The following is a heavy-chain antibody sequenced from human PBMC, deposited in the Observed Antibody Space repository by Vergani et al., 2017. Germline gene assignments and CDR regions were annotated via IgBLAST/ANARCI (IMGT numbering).Heavy chain of an antibody. Sequence: QVHLEQSGTEVKKPGSSVKVSCKVSGDIFNNYTITWVRQAPGQGLEWMGRIIPIIRLAKYAQKFQDRVKITGDTSTNTVYMEMNNVRSEDTAVYYCARVSPGDNGGWEHFDDWGQGTLVTVSS. CDR3: ARVSPGDNGGWEHFDD. CDR1: GDIFNNYT. J-gene: IGHJ4*02. V-gene: IGHV1-69*02. D-gene: IGHD4-23*01. CDR2: IIPIIRLA.